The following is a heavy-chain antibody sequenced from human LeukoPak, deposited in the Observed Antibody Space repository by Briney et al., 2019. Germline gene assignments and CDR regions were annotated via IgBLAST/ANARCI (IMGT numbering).Heavy chain of an antibody. V-gene: IGHV4-59*08. J-gene: IGHJ4*02. Sequence: SETLSLTCTVSRGSISSYYWSWIRQPPGKGLEWIGYIYYSGGINYNPSLKSRVTISVDTSRNQFSLTLNSVTAADTAVYYCARTYYDYVWGSHRLYYFDYWGQGTLVTVSS. CDR2: IYYSGGI. D-gene: IGHD3-16*02. CDR1: RGSISSYY. CDR3: ARTYYDYVWGSHRLYYFDY.